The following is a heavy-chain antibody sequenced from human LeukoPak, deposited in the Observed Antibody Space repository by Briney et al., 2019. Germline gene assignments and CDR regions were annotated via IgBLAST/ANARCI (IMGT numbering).Heavy chain of an antibody. V-gene: IGHV6-1*01. CDR3: ARGSSSSFDY. D-gene: IGHD6-6*01. Sequence: SQTLSLTCAISGDSVASNNVAWNWTRQSPSRGLEWLGRTYYRSQWNTYYAESVETRVSINPDTSKNQFSLQLNSVSLEDTAVYYCARGSSSSFDYWGQGTLVTVSS. J-gene: IGHJ4*02. CDR2: TYYRSQWNT. CDR1: GDSVASNNVA.